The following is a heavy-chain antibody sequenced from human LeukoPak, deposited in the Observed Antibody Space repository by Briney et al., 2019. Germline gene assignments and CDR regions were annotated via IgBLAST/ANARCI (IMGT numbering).Heavy chain of an antibody. CDR2: IYYSGST. CDR3: ARGGFYGHPFDF. CDR1: GGSISSYY. D-gene: IGHD3-10*01. J-gene: IGHJ4*02. Sequence: SETLSLTCTVSGGSISSYYWSWIRQPPGKGLEWIGYIYYSGSTNYNPSLKSRVTISVDTSKNQFSLKLSPVTAADTAIYFCARGGFYGHPFDFGGQGTLVTVSS. V-gene: IGHV4-59*12.